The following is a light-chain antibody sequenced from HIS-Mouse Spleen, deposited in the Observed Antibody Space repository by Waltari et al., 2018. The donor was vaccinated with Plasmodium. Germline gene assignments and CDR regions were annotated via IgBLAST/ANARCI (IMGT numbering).Light chain of an antibody. CDR1: SSNIGRNT. Sequence: QSVLTQPPSASGTPGQRVPISCSGSSSNIGRNTVTWYQQLPGTAPKLLIYSNNQRPSGVPDRFSGSKSGTSASLAISGLQSEDEADYYCAAWDDSLNGPVFGGGTKLTVL. CDR2: SNN. V-gene: IGLV1-44*01. J-gene: IGLJ2*01. CDR3: AAWDDSLNGPV.